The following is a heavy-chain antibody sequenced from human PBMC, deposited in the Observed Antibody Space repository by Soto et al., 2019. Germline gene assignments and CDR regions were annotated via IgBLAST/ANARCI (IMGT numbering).Heavy chain of an antibody. Sequence: QVQLVESGGGVVQPGRSLRLSCAASGFTFSTSGMHWVRQAPGKGLEWVAVISDDGSKKYYADSVKGRFTISRDNSKHPLSLQMNSLRAEDTAVYYCAKEWVYDSSGWSFDYWGQGTLVTVSS. CDR2: ISDDGSKK. J-gene: IGHJ4*02. V-gene: IGHV3-30*18. D-gene: IGHD3-22*01. CDR1: GFTFSTSG. CDR3: AKEWVYDSSGWSFDY.